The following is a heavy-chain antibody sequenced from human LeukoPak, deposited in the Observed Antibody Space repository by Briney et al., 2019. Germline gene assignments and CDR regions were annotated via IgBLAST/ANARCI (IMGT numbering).Heavy chain of an antibody. D-gene: IGHD2-21*01. CDR3: ARDAPSRAYCGGDCYPNWFDP. CDR2: ISSSGSTI. J-gene: IGHJ5*02. CDR1: GFTFSDYY. V-gene: IGHV3-11*04. Sequence: GGSLRLSCAASGFTFSDYYMSWIRQAPGKGLEWVSYISSSGSTIYYADSVKGRFTISRDNAKNSLYLQMNSLRAEGTAVYYCARDAPSRAYCGGDCYPNWFDPWGQGTLVTVSS.